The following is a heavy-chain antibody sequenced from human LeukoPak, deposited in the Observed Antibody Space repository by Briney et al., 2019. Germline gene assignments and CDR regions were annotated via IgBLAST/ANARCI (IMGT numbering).Heavy chain of an antibody. V-gene: IGHV4-4*02. Sequence: SGTLSLTCTVSGGSIRTSDWWSWVRQPPGQGLEWIGEIYYSGSTNYNSSLKSRVSISLDKSKKQFSLKLTSVTAADTAVYYCAVAVTGYSFDYWGQAPLVTVSS. D-gene: IGHD6-19*01. CDR1: GGSIRTSDW. CDR3: AVAVTGYSFDY. J-gene: IGHJ4*02. CDR2: IYYSGST.